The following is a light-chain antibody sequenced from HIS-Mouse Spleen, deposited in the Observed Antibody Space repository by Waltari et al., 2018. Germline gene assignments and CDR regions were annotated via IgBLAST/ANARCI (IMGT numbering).Light chain of an antibody. CDR3: SSYAGSNNYV. V-gene: IGLV2-8*01. CDR2: EVS. J-gene: IGLJ1*01. Sequence: QSALTQPPSASGSPGQSVTIPCTGTSSDAGGYNYVPRYQQHPGKAPKLMIYEVSKRPSGVPDRFSGSKSGNTASLTVSGLQAEDEADYYCSSYAGSNNYVFGTGTKVTVL. CDR1: SSDAGGYNY.